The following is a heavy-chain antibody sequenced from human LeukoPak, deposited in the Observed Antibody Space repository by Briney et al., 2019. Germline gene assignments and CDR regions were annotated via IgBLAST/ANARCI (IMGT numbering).Heavy chain of an antibody. CDR1: GDTLSSYD. J-gene: IGHJ4*02. V-gene: IGHV1-8*01. Sequence: ASVKVSCKASGDTLSSYDFNWVRQASGQGLEWMGWMAPNSGSTGYAQKFQGRVTMTRNTSTSTAYMELSSLTSEDTAVYYCARSLPGIAAHWGQGTLVIVSS. CDR3: ARSLPGIAAH. CDR2: MAPNSGST. D-gene: IGHD6-6*01.